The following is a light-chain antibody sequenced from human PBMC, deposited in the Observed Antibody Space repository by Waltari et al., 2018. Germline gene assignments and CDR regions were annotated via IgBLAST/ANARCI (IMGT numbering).Light chain of an antibody. CDR1: SSDVGGYDY. Sequence: QSALTQPRSVSGSPGQSVTISCTGTSSDVGGYDYVSWYQQHPGKVPKRLIYDVNKRPSGVPDSFSGSKSGNTASLTISGLQAEDEADYYCCSYGGSYTCHWVFGGGTKLTVL. V-gene: IGLV2-11*01. CDR3: CSYGGSYTCHWV. CDR2: DVN. J-gene: IGLJ3*02.